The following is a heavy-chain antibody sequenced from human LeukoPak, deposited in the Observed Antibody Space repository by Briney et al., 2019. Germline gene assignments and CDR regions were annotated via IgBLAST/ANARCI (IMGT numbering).Heavy chain of an antibody. D-gene: IGHD3-9*01. V-gene: IGHV3-11*01. Sequence: GRSLRLSCAASGFSFSDYYMTWIRQSLGKGLEWVSFISSGGDTIYYADSVKGRFIISRDNAKNSLYLQMNSLRAEDTAMYYCARAGYYDVFTGYFDWGQGTLVTVSS. CDR1: GFSFSDYY. CDR2: ISSGGDTI. J-gene: IGHJ4*02. CDR3: ARAGYYDVFTGYFD.